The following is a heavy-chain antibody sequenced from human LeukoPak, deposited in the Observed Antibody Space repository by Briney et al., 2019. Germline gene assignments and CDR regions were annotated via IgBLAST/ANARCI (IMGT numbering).Heavy chain of an antibody. CDR1: GFTLSSYS. CDR2: ISSSSSTI. V-gene: IGHV3-48*01. CDR3: ARDHYSSGSHQAFDI. Sequence: PGGSLRLSCAASGFTLSSYSMNWVRQAPGKGLEWVSYISSSSSTIYYADSVKGRFTISRDNAKNSLYLQMNSLRAEDTAVYYCARDHYSSGSHQAFDIWGQGTMVTVSS. D-gene: IGHD3-10*01. J-gene: IGHJ3*02.